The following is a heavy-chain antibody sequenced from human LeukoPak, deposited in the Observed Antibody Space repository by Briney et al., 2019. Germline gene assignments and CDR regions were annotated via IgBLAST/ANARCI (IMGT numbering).Heavy chain of an antibody. V-gene: IGHV3-48*01. Sequence: GGSLRLSCAASGFTLSSYSMNWVRQAPGKGLEWVSYISSSGSTIHYADSVKGRFTISRDNSKNTLYLQMNSLRADDTAVYYCAKSLLTTATGTGRAFDIWGQGTMVTVSS. CDR2: ISSSGSTI. J-gene: IGHJ3*02. D-gene: IGHD1-1*01. CDR1: GFTLSSYS. CDR3: AKSLLTTATGTGRAFDI.